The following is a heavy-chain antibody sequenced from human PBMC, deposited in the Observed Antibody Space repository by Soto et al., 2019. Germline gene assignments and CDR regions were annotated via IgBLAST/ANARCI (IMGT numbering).Heavy chain of an antibody. J-gene: IGHJ5*02. D-gene: IGHD2-21*02. CDR3: AHFSDLEWFDP. Sequence: QVQLQESGPGLVRPSETLSLTCTVSGGSISRYFWSWIRQSPGKGLEWIGYIFYTYSNTYNPSRKSRVTISIDTSKNQFSLKLTALAAADTAVYYCAHFSDLEWFDPWGQGTLVTVSS. CDR1: GGSISRYF. V-gene: IGHV4-59*01. CDR2: IFYTYSN.